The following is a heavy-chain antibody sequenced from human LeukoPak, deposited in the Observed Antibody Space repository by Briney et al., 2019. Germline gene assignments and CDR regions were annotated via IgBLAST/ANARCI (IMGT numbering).Heavy chain of an antibody. CDR3: AREQGSSGYILGY. Sequence: GGSLRLSCAASGFTVSSNYMSWVRQAPGKGLEWVSVIYSGGSTYYADSVKGRFTISRDTSKNTLYLQMNSLRAEDTAAYYCAREQGSSGYILGYWGQGTLVTVSS. CDR2: IYSGGST. CDR1: GFTVSSNY. J-gene: IGHJ4*02. V-gene: IGHV3-53*01. D-gene: IGHD3-22*01.